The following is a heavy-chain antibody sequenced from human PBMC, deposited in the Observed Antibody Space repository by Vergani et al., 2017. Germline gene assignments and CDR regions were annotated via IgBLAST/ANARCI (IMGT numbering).Heavy chain of an antibody. V-gene: IGHV3-7*03. J-gene: IGHJ4*02. CDR1: GFTFSSYW. CDR2: IKQDGSEK. CDR3: ARGPCSGGSCYDY. Sequence: EVQLVESGGGLVQPGGSLRLSCAASGFTFSSYWMSWVRQAPGKGLEWVANIKQDGSEKYYVDSVKGRFTISRDNAKNSLYLQMNSLRAEDTAVYYCARGPCSGGSCYDYWGQGTLVTVSS. D-gene: IGHD2-15*01.